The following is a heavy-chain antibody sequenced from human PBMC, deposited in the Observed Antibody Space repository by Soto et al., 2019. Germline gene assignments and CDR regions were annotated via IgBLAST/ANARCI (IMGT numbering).Heavy chain of an antibody. CDR2: IIPIFGTA. CDR3: ARTTRSGSFNFDY. J-gene: IGHJ4*02. Sequence: SVKVSCKASGVTFSSYAISWVRQAPGQGLEWMGGIIPIFGTANYAQKFQGRVTITADESTSTAYMELSSLRSEDTAVYYCARTTRSGSFNFDYWGQGTLVTVSS. CDR1: GVTFSSYA. V-gene: IGHV1-69*13. D-gene: IGHD1-26*01.